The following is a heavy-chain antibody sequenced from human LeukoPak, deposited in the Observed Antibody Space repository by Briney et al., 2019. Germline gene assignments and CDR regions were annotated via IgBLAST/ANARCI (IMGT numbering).Heavy chain of an antibody. J-gene: IGHJ4*02. D-gene: IGHD3-10*01. V-gene: IGHV4-39*01. CDR3: VRHEGDSGSYPDY. CDR1: GGSISSSSYY. CDR2: VFHSGRT. Sequence: SETLSLTCTASGGSISSSSYYWGWIRQPPGKGLEWIGSVFHSGRTYYNPSLKSRVTISVDTSKNQLSLRLNSVTAADTAVYYCVRHEGDSGSYPDYWGQGTLVTVSS.